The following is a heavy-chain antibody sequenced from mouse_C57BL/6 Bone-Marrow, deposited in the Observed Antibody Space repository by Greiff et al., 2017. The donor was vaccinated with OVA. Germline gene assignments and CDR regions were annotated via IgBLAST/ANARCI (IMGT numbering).Heavy chain of an antibody. CDR1: GFNFTDDY. CDR2: IFPENGDT. Sequence: VQLQQSGAELVRPGASVKLSCTASGFNFTDDYMHWVKQRPEQGLEWIGWIFPENGDTKYASKFQGKATITADTSSNTAYLQLSSLTSEDSAVYYCKNPFAYWGQGTLVTVSA. V-gene: IGHV14-4*01. J-gene: IGHJ3*01. CDR3: KNPFAY.